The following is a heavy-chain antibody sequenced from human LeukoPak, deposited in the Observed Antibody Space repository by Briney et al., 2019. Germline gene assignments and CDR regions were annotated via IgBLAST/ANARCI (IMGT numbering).Heavy chain of an antibody. CDR1: GYSFTSYW. D-gene: IGHD2-2*01. J-gene: IGHJ4*02. Sequence: GESLKISCMLSGYSFTSYWIGWVRQMPGKGLEWMGIIYPGNSDARYSPSFQGQVTISADKSISTAYLQWSSLKASDTAMYYCAGSSSNAEYDYWGQGTLVTVSS. CDR2: IYPGNSDA. CDR3: AGSSSNAEYDY. V-gene: IGHV5-51*01.